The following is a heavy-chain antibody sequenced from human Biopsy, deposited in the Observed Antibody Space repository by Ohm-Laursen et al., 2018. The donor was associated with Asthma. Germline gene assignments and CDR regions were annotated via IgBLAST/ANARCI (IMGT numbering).Heavy chain of an antibody. CDR3: ARTFHFWSPYHAEHYQL. V-gene: IGHV3-7*01. CDR1: GFTFGDYW. Sequence: GSLRLSCTASGFTFGDYWMSWVRQVPGRGLEWVANIKHDGSENNHVDSLKGRFTISRDNAKNSLYLQMNRLRAEDTAVYYCARTFHFWSPYHAEHYQLWGQGTLVTVSS. CDR2: IKHDGSEN. J-gene: IGHJ1*01. D-gene: IGHD3-3*02.